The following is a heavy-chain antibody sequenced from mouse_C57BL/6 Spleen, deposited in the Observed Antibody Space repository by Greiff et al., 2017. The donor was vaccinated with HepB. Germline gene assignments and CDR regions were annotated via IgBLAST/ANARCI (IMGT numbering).Heavy chain of an antibody. CDR3: AREEAIYYDYLYYAMDY. CDR1: GYTFTDHT. J-gene: IGHJ4*01. Sequence: VQLQQSDAELVKPGASVKISCKVSGYTFTDHTIHWMKQRPEQGLEWIGYIYPRDGSTKYNEKFKGKATLTADKSSSTAYMQLNSLTSEDSAVYFCAREEAIYYDYLYYAMDYWGQRTSVTVSS. V-gene: IGHV1-78*01. CDR2: IYPRDGST. D-gene: IGHD2-4*01.